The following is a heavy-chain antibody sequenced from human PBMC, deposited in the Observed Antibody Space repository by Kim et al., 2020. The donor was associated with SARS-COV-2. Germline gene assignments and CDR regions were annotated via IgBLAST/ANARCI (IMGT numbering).Heavy chain of an antibody. CDR2: IYPGDFDT. CDR1: GYRFTSHW. V-gene: IGHV5-51*01. J-gene: IGHJ6*02. CDR3: ARDSSGTYYSWNGMDV. Sequence: GESLKISCKGSGYRFTSHWIAWVRQMPGKGLEWMGIIYPGDFDTRYSPSFQGQVTISADKSISPAYLQWSSLKASDTAMYYCARDSSGTYYSWNGMDVWGQGTTVTVSS. D-gene: IGHD3-10*01.